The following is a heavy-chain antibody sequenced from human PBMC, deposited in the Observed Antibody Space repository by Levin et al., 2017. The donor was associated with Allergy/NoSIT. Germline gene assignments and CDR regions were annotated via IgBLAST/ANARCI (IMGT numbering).Heavy chain of an antibody. CDR3: ASKQWLVPDGSEGLGFDY. CDR2: MNPNSGNT. Sequence: GESLKISCKASGYTFTSYDINWVRQATGQGLEWMGWMNPNSGNTGYAQKFQGRVTMTRNTSISTAYMELSSLRSEDTAVYYCASKQWLVPDGSEGLGFDYWGQGTLVTVSS. D-gene: IGHD6-19*01. V-gene: IGHV1-8*01. J-gene: IGHJ4*02. CDR1: GYTFTSYD.